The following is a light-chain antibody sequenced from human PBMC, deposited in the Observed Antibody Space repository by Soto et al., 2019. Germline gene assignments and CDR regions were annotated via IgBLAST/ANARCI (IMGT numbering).Light chain of an antibody. V-gene: IGKV3-15*01. CDR2: LAS. CDR1: QNIGST. CDR3: QQYANYWS. J-gene: IGKJ1*01. Sequence: EIVITQSPATLSVSPGERVTLSCRASQNIGSTLAWYQQKPGQAPRLLLYLASARATGIPARFGGSGSGTEFTLSISCLQSDDCATYYCQQYANYWSLGQGTKV.